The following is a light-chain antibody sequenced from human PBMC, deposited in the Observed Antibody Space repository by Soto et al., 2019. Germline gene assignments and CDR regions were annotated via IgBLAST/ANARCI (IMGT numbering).Light chain of an antibody. CDR3: QKYGSSGT. J-gene: IGKJ1*01. CDR1: QGVSNNY. CDR2: DAS. V-gene: IGKV3-20*01. Sequence: EISLTHASGTVSLSRGEGATLSCRASQGVSNNYLAWYQQKPGQAPRLLIYDASYRTTGNPDRFSGSGSGTDFTLTISGLEPEEFAVYCCQKYGSSGTFGQGTKVDIK.